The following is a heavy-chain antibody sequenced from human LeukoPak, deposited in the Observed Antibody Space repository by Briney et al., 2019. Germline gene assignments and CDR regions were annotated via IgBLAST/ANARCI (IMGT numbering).Heavy chain of an antibody. V-gene: IGHV4-34*01. D-gene: IGHD2-8*01. J-gene: IGHJ4*02. CDR1: GGSFSGYY. CDR2: INHSGRT. Sequence: PSETLSLTCAVYGGSFSGYYWSWIRQPPGKGLEWIGEINHSGRTKYNPSLKSRVTISVDTSKNQFSLKMSSVTAADTAVYYCASGMLYAIFVWGQGTLVTVSS. CDR3: ASGMLYAIFV.